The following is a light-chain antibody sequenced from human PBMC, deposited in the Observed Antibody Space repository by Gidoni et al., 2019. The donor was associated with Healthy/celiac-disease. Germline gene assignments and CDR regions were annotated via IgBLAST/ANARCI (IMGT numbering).Light chain of an antibody. CDR1: QGISSW. Sequence: DIQMTQSPSTLSASVGDRVTITCRASQGISSWLAWYQQKPGKVPKLLIYDASSLESGVPSRFSGSGSGTEFTLTISSLQPDDFATYYCQQYNSYRYTFGQGTKVEIK. CDR3: QQYNSYRYT. CDR2: DAS. J-gene: IGKJ2*01. V-gene: IGKV1-5*01.